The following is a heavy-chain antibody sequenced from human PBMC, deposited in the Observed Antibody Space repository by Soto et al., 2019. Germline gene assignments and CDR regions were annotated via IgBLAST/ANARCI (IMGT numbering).Heavy chain of an antibody. CDR2: ISYDGSNK. J-gene: IGHJ6*02. CDR3: ARDSTGSSWSTYYYYYGMDV. Sequence: QVQLVESGGGVVQPGRSLRLSCAASGFTFSSYAMHWVRQAPGKGLEWVAVISYDGSNKYYADSVKGRFTISRDNSKNTLYLQMNSLRAEDTAVYYCARDSTGSSWSTYYYYYGMDVWGQGTTVTVSS. CDR1: GFTFSSYA. D-gene: IGHD6-13*01. V-gene: IGHV3-30-3*01.